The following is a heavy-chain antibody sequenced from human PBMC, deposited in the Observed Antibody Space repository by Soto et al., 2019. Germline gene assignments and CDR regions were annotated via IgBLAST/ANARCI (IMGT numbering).Heavy chain of an antibody. J-gene: IGHJ4*02. CDR2: IYYTGST. V-gene: IGHV4-59*01. D-gene: IGHD3-3*01. CDR1: GGSISTYY. Sequence: SETLSVTCTVSGGSISTYYWSWIRQPPGKGLEWIGYIYYTGSTNYNPSLKSRVTISVDRSKNQFSLKLSSVTATDTAVYYCASAGLVTPGPLVYWGQGTLVTVSS. CDR3: ASAGLVTPGPLVY.